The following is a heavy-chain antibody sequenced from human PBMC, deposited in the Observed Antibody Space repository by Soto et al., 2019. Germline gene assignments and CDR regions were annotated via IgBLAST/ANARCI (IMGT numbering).Heavy chain of an antibody. Sequence: SETLSLTCTVSGGSISTGGYYWSWIRQHPGKGLEWVGYIYYSGSSSYNLSLKGRLTISVDTSKNQFSLKLSSVTAADTAVYYCASTRDYFDYWGQGILATAPQ. J-gene: IGHJ4*02. D-gene: IGHD1-1*01. CDR3: ASTRDYFDY. CDR1: GGSISTGGYY. V-gene: IGHV4-31*03. CDR2: IYYSGSS.